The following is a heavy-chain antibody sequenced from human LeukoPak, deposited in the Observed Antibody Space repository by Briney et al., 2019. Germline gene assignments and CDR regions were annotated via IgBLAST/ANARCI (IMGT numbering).Heavy chain of an antibody. V-gene: IGHV3-23*01. CDR3: AKGLRGYRNFDY. CDR1: GFTLSSYA. D-gene: IGHD5-12*01. Sequence: HPGGSLRLSCAASGFTLSSYAMSWVRQAPGKGLEWVSTISGSGGSTYYADSEKGRFSISRDNSKNTQYLQMNSLRAEDTAVYYCAKGLRGYRNFDYWGQGTLVTVSS. CDR2: ISGSGGST. J-gene: IGHJ4*02.